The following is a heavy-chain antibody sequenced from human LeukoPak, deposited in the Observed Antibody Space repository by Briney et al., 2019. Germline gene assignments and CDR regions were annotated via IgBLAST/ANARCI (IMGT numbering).Heavy chain of an antibody. CDR3: ARHPKYSSSWYSFDY. Sequence: SETLSLTCTVSGGSISSYYWSWIRQPPGKGLEWIGYIYYSGSTNYNPSLKSRVTISVDTSKNQFSLKLSSVTAADTAVYYCARHPKYSSSWYSFDYWGHGTLVTVPS. D-gene: IGHD6-13*01. CDR2: IYYSGST. CDR1: GGSISSYY. J-gene: IGHJ4*01. V-gene: IGHV4-59*08.